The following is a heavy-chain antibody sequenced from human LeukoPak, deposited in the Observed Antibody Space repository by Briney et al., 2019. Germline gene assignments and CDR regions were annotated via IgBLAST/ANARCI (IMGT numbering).Heavy chain of an antibody. D-gene: IGHD1-26*01. V-gene: IGHV3-33*01. Sequence: PGGSLGLSCVASGFTFNDYGMHWVRQAPGKGLEWVGVIWADGSDKYYGDSVKGRFSISRDNSKNTLYLQTNSLRAEDTAVYYCARESWDYYFDFWGQGILVTVSS. J-gene: IGHJ4*02. CDR2: IWADGSDK. CDR3: ARESWDYYFDF. CDR1: GFTFNDYG.